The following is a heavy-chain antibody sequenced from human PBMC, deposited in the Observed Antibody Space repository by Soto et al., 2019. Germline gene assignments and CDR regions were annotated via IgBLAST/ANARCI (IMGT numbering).Heavy chain of an antibody. V-gene: IGHV3-53*01. D-gene: IGHD6-25*01. CDR3: ARDRSDSSRADSFDI. J-gene: IGHJ3*02. Sequence: LRLSCAASGFTFSSCAMSWVRQAPGKGLEWVSVIYRGDATYYADSVKGRFTISRDNSKNTVYLQMNSLRAEDTAVYYCARDRSDSSRADSFDIWGQGTMVTVSS. CDR2: IYRGDAT. CDR1: GFTFSSCA.